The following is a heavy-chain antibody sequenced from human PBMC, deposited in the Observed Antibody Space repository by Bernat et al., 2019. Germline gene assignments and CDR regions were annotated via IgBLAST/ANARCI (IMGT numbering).Heavy chain of an antibody. Sequence: QVQLVESGGGVVQPGRSLRLSCAASGFTFRTYGMYWVRQARGKGLEWVAGVHADGETGYYADSVKGRFTIARDNSENSVFLQMNSLRVEDTAVYYFVRGSLSRVVSSQFDFWGQGALVPVSS. CDR3: VRGSLSRVVSSQFDF. CDR1: GFTFRTYG. J-gene: IGHJ4*02. CDR2: VHADGETG. D-gene: IGHD3-3*01. V-gene: IGHV3-33*01.